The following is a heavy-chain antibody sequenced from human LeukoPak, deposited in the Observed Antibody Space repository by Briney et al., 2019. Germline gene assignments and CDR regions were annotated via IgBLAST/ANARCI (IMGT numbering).Heavy chain of an antibody. V-gene: IGHV3-21*01. D-gene: IGHD2-2*01. J-gene: IGHJ3*02. CDR3: ARVSVVPAAIVSAFDI. CDR2: MSRRSSYI. CDR1: GFNYNSYS. Sequence: PGGSLRLFCAASGFNYNSYSMNWVRQAPGKGLEGVSSMSRRSSYIYYADSVKGRFTISRDNAENSLYLQMNSLRAEDTAVYYCARVSVVPAAIVSAFDIWGQGTMVTVSS.